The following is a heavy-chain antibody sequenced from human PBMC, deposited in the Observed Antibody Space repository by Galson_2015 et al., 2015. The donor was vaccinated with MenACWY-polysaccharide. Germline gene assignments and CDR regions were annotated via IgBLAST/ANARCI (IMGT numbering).Heavy chain of an antibody. CDR2: IQYDGSKI. CDR3: AREGSRIVFHAFDT. Sequence: SLRLSCAASGSRFSNSGMHWVRQAPGKGLEWVAVIQYDGSKIVYADSVKGRFTISSDNSRNTLFLEMNSLGAEDTAVYYCAREGSRIVFHAFDTWGQGTMVTVSS. J-gene: IGHJ3*02. CDR1: GSRFSNSG. V-gene: IGHV3-33*05. D-gene: IGHD6-13*01.